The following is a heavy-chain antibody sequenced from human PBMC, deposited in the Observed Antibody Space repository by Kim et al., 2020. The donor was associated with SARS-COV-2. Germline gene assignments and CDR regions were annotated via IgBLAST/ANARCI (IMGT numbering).Heavy chain of an antibody. Sequence: SETLSLTCTVSGGSISSYYWSWIRQPPGKGLEWIGYIYYSGSTNYNPSLKSRVTISVDTSKNQFSLKLSSVTAADTAVYYCARDLSGRPWTRGAFDPWGQGTLVTVSS. CDR2: IYYSGST. CDR3: ARDLSGRPWTRGAFDP. D-gene: IGHD3-10*01. V-gene: IGHV4-59*01. CDR1: GGSISSYY. J-gene: IGHJ5*02.